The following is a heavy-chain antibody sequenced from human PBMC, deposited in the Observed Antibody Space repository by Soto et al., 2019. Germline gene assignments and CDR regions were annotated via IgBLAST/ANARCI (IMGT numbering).Heavy chain of an antibody. Sequence: EVQLLDSGGGLVQPGGSLRLSCAASGFIFSNYAMRWVRQAPGKGLECFSTISGNGGSTYYADSEKGRFTISRDTSKNTLLLQMISLRAEDTAVYYCANRPLGLLCFDYWGQGTLVTVSS. CDR3: ANRPLGLLCFDY. J-gene: IGHJ4*02. D-gene: IGHD3-10*01. V-gene: IGHV3-23*01. CDR2: ISGNGGST. CDR1: GFIFSNYA.